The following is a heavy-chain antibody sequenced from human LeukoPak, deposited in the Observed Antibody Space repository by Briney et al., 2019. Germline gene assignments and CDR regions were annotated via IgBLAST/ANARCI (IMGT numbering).Heavy chain of an antibody. J-gene: IGHJ3*02. CDR3: AKDLAYSSGWYDAFDI. Sequence: PGGSLRLSCAASGFTFSSYGMHWVRQAPGKGLEGVAVIWYDGSNKYYADSVKGRFTISRENYKNTLYLQMNSLRAEDTAVYYCAKDLAYSSGWYDAFDIWGQGTMVTVSS. CDR1: GFTFSSYG. CDR2: IWYDGSNK. V-gene: IGHV3-33*06. D-gene: IGHD6-19*01.